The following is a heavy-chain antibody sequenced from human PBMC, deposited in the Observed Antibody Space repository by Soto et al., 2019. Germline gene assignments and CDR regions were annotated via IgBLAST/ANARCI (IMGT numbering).Heavy chain of an antibody. V-gene: IGHV3-9*01. Sequence: GGSLRLSCAASGFTFDDYAMHWVRQAPGKGLEWVSGISWNSGSIGYADSVKGRFTISRDNAKNSLYLQMNSLRAEDTALYYCAKDGGYSSGRYGAWGQGPLVTVSS. CDR2: ISWNSGSI. CDR1: GFTFDDYA. CDR3: AKDGGYSSGRYGA. J-gene: IGHJ5*02. D-gene: IGHD6-19*01.